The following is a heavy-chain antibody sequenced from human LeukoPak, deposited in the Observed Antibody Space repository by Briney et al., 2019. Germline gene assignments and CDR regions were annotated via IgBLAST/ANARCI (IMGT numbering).Heavy chain of an antibody. CDR1: GFTFGSYG. V-gene: IGHV3-30*02. CDR2: IRYDGSNK. J-gene: IGHJ4*02. CDR3: AKDGSGSLDY. D-gene: IGHD3-10*01. Sequence: GGSLRLSCAASGFTFGSYGMHWVRQAPGKGLEGVAFIRYDGSNKYYADSVKGRFTISRDNSKNTLYLQMNSLRAGDTAVYYCAKDGSGSLDYWGQGTLVTVSS.